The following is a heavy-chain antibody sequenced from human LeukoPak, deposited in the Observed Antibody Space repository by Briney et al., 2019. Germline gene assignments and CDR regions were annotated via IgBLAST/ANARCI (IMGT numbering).Heavy chain of an antibody. D-gene: IGHD4/OR15-4a*01. CDR3: AREADGAHNWYLDP. J-gene: IGHJ2*01. V-gene: IGHV3-74*01. Sequence: GGSLRLSCAASGFTFSDYWMHWVRQVPGKGLVWVARILNDGSATTYADFVKGRFTISRDNAKNTLYLQMNSLRVEDTAVYYCAREADGAHNWYLDPWGRGTLVPVSS. CDR1: GFTFSDYW. CDR2: ILNDGSAT.